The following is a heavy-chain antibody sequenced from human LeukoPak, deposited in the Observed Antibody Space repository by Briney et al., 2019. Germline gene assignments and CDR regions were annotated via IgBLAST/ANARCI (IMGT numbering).Heavy chain of an antibody. J-gene: IGHJ5*02. D-gene: IGHD6-13*01. Sequence: SVKVSCKASGGTFSSYAISWVRQAPGQGLEWMGRIIPILGIANYAQKFQGRVTITAAKSTSTAYMELSSLRSEDTAVYYCARARSYSSSWYWFDPWGQGTLVTVSS. CDR3: ARARSYSSSWYWFDP. CDR1: GGTFSSYA. V-gene: IGHV1-69*04. CDR2: IIPILGIA.